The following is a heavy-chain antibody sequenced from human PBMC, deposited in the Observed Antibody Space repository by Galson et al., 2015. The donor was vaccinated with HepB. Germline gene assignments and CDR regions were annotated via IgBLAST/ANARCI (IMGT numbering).Heavy chain of an antibody. CDR1: GYTLTELS. CDR2: FDPEDGET. V-gene: IGHV1-24*01. CDR3: RVKYYYDSSGYYTQGEFDY. D-gene: IGHD3-22*01. J-gene: IGHJ4*02. Sequence: SVKVSCKVSGYTLTELSMHWVRQAPGKGLEWMGGFDPEDGETIYAQKFQGRVTMTEDTSTDTAYMELSSLRSEDTAVYYCRVKYYYDSSGYYTQGEFDYWGQGTLVTVSS.